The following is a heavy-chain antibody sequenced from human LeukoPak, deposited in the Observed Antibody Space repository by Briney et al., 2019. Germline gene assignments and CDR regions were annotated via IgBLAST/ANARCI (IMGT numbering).Heavy chain of an antibody. CDR1: GFTFSSHG. V-gene: IGHV3-23*01. CDR3: AKDRHFEGSGSSTWEWDV. CDR2: IIPSGHTT. J-gene: IGHJ6*04. Sequence: GGSLRLSCVASGFTFSSHGMNWVRQAPGKGLEWVSGIIPSGHTTYYADSVRGRFTISRDKSKNTLSLQMNILRAEDTAVYYCAKDRHFEGSGSSTWEWDVWGKGTTVTISS. D-gene: IGHD3-10*01.